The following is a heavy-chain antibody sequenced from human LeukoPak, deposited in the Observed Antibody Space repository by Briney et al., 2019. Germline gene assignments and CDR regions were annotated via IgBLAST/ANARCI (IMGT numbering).Heavy chain of an antibody. CDR3: ARDTGGSYSDAFDI. J-gene: IGHJ3*02. CDR2: IYYSGST. Sequence: SSETLSLTCSVSGGSIRSYYWRWIRQPPGRGLEWIGYIYYSGSTNYNPSLKSRVTISVDTSKNQFSLKLSSVTAADTAVYYCARDTGGSYSDAFDIWGQGTMVTVSS. V-gene: IGHV4-59*01. CDR1: GGSIRSYY. D-gene: IGHD1-26*01.